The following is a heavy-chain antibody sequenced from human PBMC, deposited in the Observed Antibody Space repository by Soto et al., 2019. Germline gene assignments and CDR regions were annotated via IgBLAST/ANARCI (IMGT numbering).Heavy chain of an antibody. CDR3: ARDLGSCSSTSCHPPYYYYYYMDV. D-gene: IGHD2-2*01. V-gene: IGHV3-20*01. Sequence: EVQLVESGGGVVRPGGSLRLSCAASGFTFDDYGMSWVRQAPGKGLEWVSGINWNGGSTGYADSVKGRFTISRDNAKNSLYLQMNSLRAEDTALYHCARDLGSCSSTSCHPPYYYYYYMDVWGKGTTVTVSS. J-gene: IGHJ6*03. CDR1: GFTFDDYG. CDR2: INWNGGST.